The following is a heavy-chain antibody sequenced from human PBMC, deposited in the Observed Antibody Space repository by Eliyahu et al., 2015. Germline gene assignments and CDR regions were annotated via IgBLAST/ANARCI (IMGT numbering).Heavy chain of an antibody. CDR1: GFXFSSYN. V-gene: IGHV3-21*01. D-gene: IGHD1-26*01. Sequence: EVQVVESGGGLVKPGGSLRLSCAASGFXFSSYNMNWVRQAPGKGLEWISSISSSSSYIYYADSVKGRFTISRDNAKNSLYLQMNSLRAEDTAVYYCAREVSIVGASFDYWGQGTLVTVSS. J-gene: IGHJ4*02. CDR2: ISSSSSYI. CDR3: AREVSIVGASFDY.